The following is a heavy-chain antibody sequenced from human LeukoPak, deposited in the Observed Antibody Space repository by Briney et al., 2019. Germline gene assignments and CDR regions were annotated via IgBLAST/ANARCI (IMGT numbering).Heavy chain of an antibody. V-gene: IGHV3-49*04. CDR3: SRGPIQLWVHNGMDV. J-gene: IGHJ6*02. Sequence: GRSLRLSCTSSGFTLGDHAMTWVRQVPGKGLEWVGFIRSNAYRGTTEYAASVKGRFTISRDDSKNVVYLQMNGLKSEDTAVYYCSRGPIQLWVHNGMDVWGQGTTVTVSS. D-gene: IGHD5-24*01. CDR2: IRSNAYRGTT. CDR1: GFTLGDHA.